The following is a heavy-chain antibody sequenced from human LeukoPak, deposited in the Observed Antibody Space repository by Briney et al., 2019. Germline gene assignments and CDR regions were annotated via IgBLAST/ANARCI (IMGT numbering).Heavy chain of an antibody. CDR2: IYYSGST. CDR3: ASRMQLLDKRKSTEDY. J-gene: IGHJ4*02. Sequence: SQTLSLTCTVSGGSISSGDYYWSWIRQPPGKGLEWIGYIYYSGSTYYNPSLKSRVTISVDTSKNQFSLKLSSVTAADTAVYYCASRMQLLDKRKSTEDYWGQGTLVTVSS. D-gene: IGHD1-1*01. CDR1: GGSISSGDYY. V-gene: IGHV4-30-4*01.